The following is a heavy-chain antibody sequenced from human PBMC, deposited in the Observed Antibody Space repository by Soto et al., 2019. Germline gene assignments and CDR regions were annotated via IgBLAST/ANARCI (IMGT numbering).Heavy chain of an antibody. CDR2: IYPGDSDT. D-gene: IGHD3-22*01. Sequence: PGESLKISFKGSGYSFTSYWIGWLRQMPGKGLEWMVIIYPGDSDTRYSPSFQGQVTISADKSISTAYLQWSSLKASDTAMYYCAASNPSRGYYTTFDYGGQGTLVTVSS. CDR3: AASNPSRGYYTTFDY. J-gene: IGHJ4*02. V-gene: IGHV5-51*01. CDR1: GYSFTSYW.